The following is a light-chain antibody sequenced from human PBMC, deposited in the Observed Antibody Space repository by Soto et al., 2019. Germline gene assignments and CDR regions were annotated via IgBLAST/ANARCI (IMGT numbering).Light chain of an antibody. V-gene: IGLV2-14*02. CDR1: SSDVGSYNL. CDR3: SSYTSSSRV. J-gene: IGLJ3*02. Sequence: QSALTQPASVSGSPGQSITISCTGTSSDVGSYNLVSWYQQHPGKAPKLMIYEGSKRPSGLSDRFSGSKSGNTASLTISGLQAEDEADYYCSSYTSSSRVFGGGTKVTVL. CDR2: EGS.